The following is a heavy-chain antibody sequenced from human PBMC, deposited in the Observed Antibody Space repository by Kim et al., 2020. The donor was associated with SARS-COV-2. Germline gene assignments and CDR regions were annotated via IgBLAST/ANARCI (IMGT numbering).Heavy chain of an antibody. Sequence: SETLSLTCAVYSGSFSGYYWNWIRQSPGKGLEWIGEVHHSGSTNYNPTLKSRVTISLDTSKNQFSLKLTSVTAADTAVYYCARNPLQHTSGHNDYWGHGTLVTVSS. CDR2: VHHSGST. D-gene: IGHD5-12*01. CDR1: SGSFSGYY. J-gene: IGHJ4*01. CDR3: ARNPLQHTSGHNDY. V-gene: IGHV4-34*01.